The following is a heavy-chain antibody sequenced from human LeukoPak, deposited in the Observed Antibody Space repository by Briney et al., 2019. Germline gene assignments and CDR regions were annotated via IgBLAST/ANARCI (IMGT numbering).Heavy chain of an antibody. CDR2: IKSEPDGGTT. CDR1: GFTFSNAW. J-gene: IGHJ4*02. CDR3: TTDLDRPPRGVVTPGPPDY. Sequence: GGSLRLSCAGSGFTFSNAWMSWVRQAPGKGLEWVGRIKSEPDGGTTDYAAPVKGRFTFSSDDSKNTLYLQMNSLKTEDTAVYYCTTDLDRPPRGVVTPGPPDYWGQGTLVTVSS. D-gene: IGHD2-21*02. V-gene: IGHV3-15*01.